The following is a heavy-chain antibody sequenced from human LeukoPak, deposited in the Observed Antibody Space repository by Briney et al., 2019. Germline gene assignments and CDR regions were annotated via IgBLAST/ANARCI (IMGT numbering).Heavy chain of an antibody. CDR3: AASTKHPAMVDY. CDR2: ISSSSSYI. CDR1: GFTFSSYS. Sequence: GGSLRLSCAASGFTFSSYSMNWVRQAPGKGLEWVSSISSSSSYIYYADSVKGRFTIYRENAKNTLHLQMSSLRAEDTAVYYCAASTKHPAMVDYWGQGTLVTVSS. V-gene: IGHV3-21*01. J-gene: IGHJ4*02. D-gene: IGHD5-18*01.